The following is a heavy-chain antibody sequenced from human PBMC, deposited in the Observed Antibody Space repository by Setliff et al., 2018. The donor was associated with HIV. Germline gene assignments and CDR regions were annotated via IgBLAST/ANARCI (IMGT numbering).Heavy chain of an antibody. V-gene: IGHV4-31*03. J-gene: IGHJ3*02. D-gene: IGHD2-15*01. CDR3: ARDLHANYHVVDI. CDR1: GVSIVSGGFY. Sequence: KTSETLSLTCSVPGVSIVSGGFYFSWIRHHPGKGLEWIGTVYYTGKTYYNPSLQSRLTMSADASKNQLYLKINSVTAADTAVYFCARDLHANYHVVDIWGPGTMVTVSS. CDR2: VYYTGKT.